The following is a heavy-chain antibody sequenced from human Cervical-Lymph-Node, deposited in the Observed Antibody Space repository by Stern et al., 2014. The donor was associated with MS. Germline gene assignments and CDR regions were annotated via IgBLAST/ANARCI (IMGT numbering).Heavy chain of an antibody. CDR2: ISYDGSNK. CDR3: AKASVLYHYVSQSRRTYYYYYGMDV. J-gene: IGHJ6*02. CDR1: GFTFSDYD. D-gene: IGHD3-10*01. V-gene: IGHV3-30*18. Sequence: DQLVESGGGVVQPGRSLRLSCAASGFTFSDYDMHWVRQAPGKGLEWVAVISYDGSNKYYVDSVRGRFTISRDNSKNTLYLQMNSLRPEDTTVYYCAKASVLYHYVSQSRRTYYYYYGMDVWGQGTTVTVSS.